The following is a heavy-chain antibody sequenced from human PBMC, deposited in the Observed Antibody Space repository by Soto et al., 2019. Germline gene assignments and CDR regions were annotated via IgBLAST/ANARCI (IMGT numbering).Heavy chain of an antibody. D-gene: IGHD6-19*01. CDR1: GFTFSSYS. CDR2: ISSSSSYI. CDR3: ARVGSSGWYYRFDY. V-gene: IGHV3-21*01. Sequence: GGSLRLSCAASGFTFSSYSMNWVRQAPGKGLEWVSSISSSSSYIYYADSVKGRFTISRDNAKNSLYLQMNSLRAEDTAVYYCARVGSSGWYYRFDYWGQGTLVTVSS. J-gene: IGHJ4*02.